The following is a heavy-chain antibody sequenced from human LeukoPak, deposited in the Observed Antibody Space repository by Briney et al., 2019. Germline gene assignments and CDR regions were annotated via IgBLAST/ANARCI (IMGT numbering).Heavy chain of an antibody. CDR1: GFTFSSYW. V-gene: IGHV3-7*03. CDR3: ARNSGYDLNYYYMDV. Sequence: GGSLRLSCAASGFTFSSYWMSWVRQAPGKGLEWVANIKQDGSEKYYVDSVKGRFTISRDNAKNSLYLQMNSLRAEDTALYYCARNSGYDLNYYYMDVWGQGTLVTVSS. CDR2: IKQDGSEK. D-gene: IGHD5-12*01. J-gene: IGHJ6*03.